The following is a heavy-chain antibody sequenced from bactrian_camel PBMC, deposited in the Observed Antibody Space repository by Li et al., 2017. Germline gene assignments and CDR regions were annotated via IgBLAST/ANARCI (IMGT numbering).Heavy chain of an antibody. Sequence: VQLVESGGGLVQPGGSLRVSCEASGFTFSSFGVSWVRQASGKGLEWVSGINGDGSSTYYADAVKGRFTISRDNAKNTLYLQMNSLKPDDTAMYYCAAENWDASEGYHYAGWRGQPDFGYWGQGTQVTVS. CDR3: AAENWDASEGYHYAGWRGQPDFGY. CDR2: INGDGSST. J-gene: IGHJ6*01. D-gene: IGHD2*01. CDR1: GFTFSSFG. V-gene: IGHV3S31*01.